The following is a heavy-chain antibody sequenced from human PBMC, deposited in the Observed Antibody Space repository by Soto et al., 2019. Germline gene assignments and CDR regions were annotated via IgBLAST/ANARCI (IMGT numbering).Heavy chain of an antibody. J-gene: IGHJ4*02. Sequence: QVQLVESGGGVVQPGRSLRLSCAASGFTFSRYGMHWVRQAPGKGLEWVAVISYDGSNKYYADSVKGRFTISRDNSKNTLYLQMNSLRAEDTAVYYCAKTLLYFDYWGQGTLVTVSS. V-gene: IGHV3-30*18. CDR3: AKTLLYFDY. D-gene: IGHD3-10*01. CDR1: GFTFSRYG. CDR2: ISYDGSNK.